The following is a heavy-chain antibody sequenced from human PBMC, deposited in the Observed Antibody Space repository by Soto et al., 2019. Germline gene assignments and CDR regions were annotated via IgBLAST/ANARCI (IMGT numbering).Heavy chain of an antibody. V-gene: IGHV3-48*02. CDR2: ISRSSSTI. CDR3: ARVSSGITIFGVVTPGGMDV. J-gene: IGHJ6*02. D-gene: IGHD3-3*01. Sequence: GGSLRLSCAASGFTFSGYSMNWVRQAPGKGLEGVSYISRSSSTIYYADSVKGRFTISRDNAKNSLYLQMNSLRDEDTAVYYCARVSSGITIFGVVTPGGMDVWGQGTTVTVSS. CDR1: GFTFSGYS.